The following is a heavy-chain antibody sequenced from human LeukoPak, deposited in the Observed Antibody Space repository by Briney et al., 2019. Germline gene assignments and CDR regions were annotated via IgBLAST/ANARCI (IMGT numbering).Heavy chain of an antibody. CDR1: GGSISSYY. J-gene: IGHJ3*02. Sequence: SETLSLTCTVSGGSISSYYWSWIRQPPGKGLEWIGYIYYSGSTNYNPSLKSRVTISVDTSKNQFSLKLSSVTAADTAMYYCARSLGGYYRLGAFDIWGQGTMVTVSS. D-gene: IGHD3-3*01. V-gene: IGHV4-59*01. CDR3: ARSLGGYYRLGAFDI. CDR2: IYYSGST.